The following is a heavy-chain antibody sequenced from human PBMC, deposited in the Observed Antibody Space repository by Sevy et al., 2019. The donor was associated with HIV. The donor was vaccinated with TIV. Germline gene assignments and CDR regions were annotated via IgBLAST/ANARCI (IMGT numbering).Heavy chain of an antibody. CDR3: ARGGETPRGFDP. CDR2: IYHSGSS. Sequence: GSLRLSCTVSGGSIRSVNWWHWVRQPPGKGLEWIGEIYHSGSSNYNPSLKSRVTISVDNSKNQFSLKLSSVTAADTAGYYCARGGETPRGFDPWGQGTLVTVSS. D-gene: IGHD3-16*01. CDR1: GGSIRSVNW. J-gene: IGHJ5*02. V-gene: IGHV4-4*02.